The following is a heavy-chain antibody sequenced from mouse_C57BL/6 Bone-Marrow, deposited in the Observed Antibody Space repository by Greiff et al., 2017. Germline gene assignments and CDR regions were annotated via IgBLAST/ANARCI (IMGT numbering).Heavy chain of an antibody. V-gene: IGHV1-81*01. CDR3: SREGIYGSSQYYFDY. Sequence: VQLQQSGAELARPGASVKLSCKASGYTFTSYGISWVKQITGQGLAWIGEIYPRSGNTSYNEKFKAQSTLTVDKSSSTAYMQLSSLTSEDSAVYYCSREGIYGSSQYYFDYWGQGTTLTVSS. CDR1: GYTFTSYG. CDR2: IYPRSGNT. J-gene: IGHJ2*01. D-gene: IGHD1-1*01.